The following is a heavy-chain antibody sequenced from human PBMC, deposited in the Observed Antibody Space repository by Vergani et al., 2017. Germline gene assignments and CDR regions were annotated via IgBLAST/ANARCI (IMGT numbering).Heavy chain of an antibody. CDR1: GYSITNGYY. CDR3: ARGNPYVDFDI. CDR2: IYHSGST. V-gene: IGHV4-38-2*01. J-gene: IGHJ3*02. D-gene: IGHD3-16*01. Sequence: QVQLQESGPGLVKPSETLSLTCAVSGYSITNGYYWGWIRQPPGKGLEWIGTIYHSGSTYYNLSLKSRLTISVDTSKNQFSLKLSSVTAADTAVYYCARGNPYVDFDIWGQGTMITVSS.